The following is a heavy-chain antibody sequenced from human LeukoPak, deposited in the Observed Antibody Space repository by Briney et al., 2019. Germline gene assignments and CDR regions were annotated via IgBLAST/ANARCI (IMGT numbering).Heavy chain of an antibody. V-gene: IGHV1-8*01. CDR1: RYTFTSYD. D-gene: IGHD6-25*01. CDR2: MNPNSGNT. Sequence: ASVKVSCKASRYTFTSYDINWVRQATGQGLEWMGWMNPNSGNTGYAQKFQGRVTMTRNTSISTAYMELSRLRSDDTAVYYCVTLLSNAAFDYWGQGTLVTVSS. J-gene: IGHJ4*02. CDR3: VTLLSNAAFDY.